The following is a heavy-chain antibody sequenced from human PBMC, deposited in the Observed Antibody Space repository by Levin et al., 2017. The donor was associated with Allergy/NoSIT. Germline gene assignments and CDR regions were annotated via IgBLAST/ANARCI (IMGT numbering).Heavy chain of an antibody. J-gene: IGHJ6*02. CDR2: ISSSGSTR. V-gene: IGHV3-11*01. CDR1: GFSFSDYY. D-gene: IGHD3-10*01. CDR3: ARVKAPTIMVRGPRARWYYGMDV. Sequence: GGSLRLSCAASGFSFSDYYMSWIRQAPGKGLEWVSHISSSGSTRYFADSVKGRITISRDNAKNSLYLQMNSLRAEDAAVYYCARVKAPTIMVRGPRARWYYGMDVWGQGTTVTVSS.